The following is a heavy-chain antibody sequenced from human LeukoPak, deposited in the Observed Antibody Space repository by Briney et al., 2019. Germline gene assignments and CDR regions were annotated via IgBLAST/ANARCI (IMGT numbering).Heavy chain of an antibody. CDR2: ISGTTDVA. CDR3: AGSGILEWGGFDP. V-gene: IGHV3-23*01. J-gene: IGHJ5*02. Sequence: GGSLRLSCEASGFNFDTFATSWVRQPPGKGLEWVSSISGTTDVAYYADSVKGRFTISRDNSKNTLYLQMNRLRVEDTAIYYCAGSGILEWGGFDPWGQGSLVTVSS. CDR1: GFNFDTFA. D-gene: IGHD3-3*01.